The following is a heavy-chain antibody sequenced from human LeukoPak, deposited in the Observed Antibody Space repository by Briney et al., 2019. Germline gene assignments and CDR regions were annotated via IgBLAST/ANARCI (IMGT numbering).Heavy chain of an antibody. Sequence: GGSLRLSCAASGFPFSAYWVHWVRQAPGKGLVWVSRINTDGTYTSYADSVKGRFTISRDNAQNTLFLQMTSLRVEDTAVYYCAKDMTGPDDSWGPGTLVTVST. CDR2: INTDGTYT. CDR1: GFPFSAYW. J-gene: IGHJ4*02. V-gene: IGHV3-74*01. D-gene: IGHD3-16*01. CDR3: AKDMTGPDDS.